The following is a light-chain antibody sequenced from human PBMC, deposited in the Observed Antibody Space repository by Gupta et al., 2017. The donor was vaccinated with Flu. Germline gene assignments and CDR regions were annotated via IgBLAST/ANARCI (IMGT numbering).Light chain of an antibody. CDR3: QQYKSYSLT. Sequence: GDRVTITCRASQSISSWLAWYQQKPGKATKLLIYKTSSLESGVPSRFSGSGSGTEFTLTISSLQTDDFATYYCQQYKSYSLTFGGGTKVEIE. V-gene: IGKV1-5*03. CDR2: KTS. CDR1: QSISSW. J-gene: IGKJ4*01.